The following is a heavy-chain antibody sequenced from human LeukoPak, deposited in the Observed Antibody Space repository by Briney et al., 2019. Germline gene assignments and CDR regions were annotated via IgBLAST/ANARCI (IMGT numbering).Heavy chain of an antibody. J-gene: IGHJ4*02. CDR1: GYTFTSYG. D-gene: IGHD6-19*01. CDR2: MNPNSGNT. Sequence: ASVKVSCKASGYTFTSYGISWVRQATGQGLEWMGWMNPNSGNTGYAQKFQGRVTMTRNTSISTAYMELSSLRSEDTAVYYCARGGAVAGMGNYFDYWGQGTLVTVSS. V-gene: IGHV1-8*02. CDR3: ARGGAVAGMGNYFDY.